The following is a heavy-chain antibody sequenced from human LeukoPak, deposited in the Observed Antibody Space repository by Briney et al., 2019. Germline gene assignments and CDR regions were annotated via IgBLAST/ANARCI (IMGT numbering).Heavy chain of an antibody. D-gene: IGHD3-9*01. CDR1: GGSISSYY. V-gene: IGHV4-59*08. CDR3: VRHKLGLRYFDWSLY. J-gene: IGHJ4*02. Sequence: SETLSLTCTVSGGSISSYYWSWIRQPPWRGLEWIGYIYYSGSTNYNPSLKSRVTISVDTSKNQFSLKLSSVTAADTAVYYCVRHKLGLRYFDWSLYWGQGTLVTVSS. CDR2: IYYSGST.